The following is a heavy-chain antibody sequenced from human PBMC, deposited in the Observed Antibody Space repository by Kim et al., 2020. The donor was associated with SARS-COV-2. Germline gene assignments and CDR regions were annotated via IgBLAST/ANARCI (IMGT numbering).Heavy chain of an antibody. J-gene: IGHJ6*01. CDR3: ARDDFVRNYYYYGMDV. V-gene: IGHV3-7*03. CDR1: GFTFSNYW. Sequence: GGSLRLSCAASGFTFSNYWMSWVRQAPGKGLEWVANINQDGSEKNYVDSVKGRFTISRDNAKNSLYLQMNSLRAEDTAVYYCARDDFVRNYYYYGMDVWG. CDR2: INQDGSEK. D-gene: IGHD3-10*02.